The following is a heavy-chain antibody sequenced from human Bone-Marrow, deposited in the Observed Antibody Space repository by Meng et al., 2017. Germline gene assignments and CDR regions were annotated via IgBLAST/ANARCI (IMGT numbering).Heavy chain of an antibody. Sequence: VQLLESGGGVVQPGRSLRLSCAASGFTFSSSGMHWVRQAPGKGLEWVSTVSYDGSHQSFADSVKGRFTMSRLNSKNTLYLQMNSLRSEDTAVYYCAKDRTSSWALDYWGQGALVTVSS. CDR3: AKDRTSSWALDY. CDR2: VSYDGSHQ. D-gene: IGHD6-13*01. V-gene: IGHV3-30*18. CDR1: GFTFSSSG. J-gene: IGHJ4*02.